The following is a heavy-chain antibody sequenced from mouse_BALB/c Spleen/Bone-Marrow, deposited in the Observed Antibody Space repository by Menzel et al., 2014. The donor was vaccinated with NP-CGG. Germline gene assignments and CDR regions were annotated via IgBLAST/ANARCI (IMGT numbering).Heavy chain of an antibody. CDR2: IDPSDSET. Sequence: QVQLQQSGAELVRPGTSVKLSCKASGYTFTTYWMHWVRQRPGQGLEWIGMIDPSDSETHYNQMFKDKATLTVDKSSSTASLQLSSVTSEDSAVYYCARGYDNTVAWFAYWGQGTLVTVSA. V-gene: IGHV1-52*01. CDR1: GYTFTTYW. J-gene: IGHJ3*01. CDR3: ARGYDNTVAWFAY. D-gene: IGHD2-10*02.